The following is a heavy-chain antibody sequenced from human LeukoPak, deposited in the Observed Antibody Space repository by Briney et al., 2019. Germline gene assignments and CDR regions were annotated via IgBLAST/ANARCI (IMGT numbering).Heavy chain of an antibody. J-gene: IGHJ3*02. Sequence: PGGSLRLSCAASGFTFSSDWMHWVRQGPGKGLVWVSRVNSDGGGTNYADSVKGRFTISRDNAKNTLYLQMNSLRADDTAVYYCARSSGRSPFDMWGQGTMVTVSS. CDR3: ARSSGRSPFDM. CDR2: VNSDGGGT. V-gene: IGHV3-74*01. D-gene: IGHD6-19*01. CDR1: GFTFSSDW.